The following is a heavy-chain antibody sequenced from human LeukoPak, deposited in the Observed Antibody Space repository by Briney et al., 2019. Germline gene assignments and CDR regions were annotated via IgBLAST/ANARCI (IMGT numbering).Heavy chain of an antibody. D-gene: IGHD3-16*01. CDR1: GYSFTSYW. Sequence: GESLKVSCKGSGYSFTSYWIGWVRQMPGKVLEWMGIIYPGDSDTRYSPSFQGQVTISADKSISTAYLQWSSLKASDTAMYYCARRYYDYVWGSSFDYWGQGTLVTVSS. CDR3: ARRYYDYVWGSSFDY. J-gene: IGHJ4*02. CDR2: IYPGDSDT. V-gene: IGHV5-51*01.